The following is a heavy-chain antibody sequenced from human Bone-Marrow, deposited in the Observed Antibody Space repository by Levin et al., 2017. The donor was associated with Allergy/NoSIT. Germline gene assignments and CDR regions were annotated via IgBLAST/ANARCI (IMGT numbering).Heavy chain of an antibody. D-gene: IGHD2-15*01. CDR3: AKDMSGWEYCSGGSCYSGAFDI. CDR1: GFTFDDYA. J-gene: IGHJ3*02. V-gene: IGHV3-9*01. CDR2: ISWNSGSI. Sequence: GGSLRLSCAASGFTFDDYAMHWVRQAPGKGLEWVSGISWNSGSIGYADSVKGRFTISRDNAKNSLYLQMNSLRAEDTALYYCAKDMSGWEYCSGGSCYSGAFDIWGQGTMVTVSS.